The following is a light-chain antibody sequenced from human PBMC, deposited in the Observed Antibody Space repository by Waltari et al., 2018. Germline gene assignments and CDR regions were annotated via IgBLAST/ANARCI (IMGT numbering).Light chain of an antibody. V-gene: IGLV2-23*02. CDR3: CSYAGSSTLV. CDR2: DVS. CDR1: SSDVGGYNY. Sequence: QSALTQPASVSGSPGQSITISCTGTSSDVGGYNYVSWYPQHPGKAPELMIYDVSKRPSGVSNRFAGSKSGNTASLTISGLQAEDEADYYCCSYAGSSTLVFGGGTKLTVL. J-gene: IGLJ2*01.